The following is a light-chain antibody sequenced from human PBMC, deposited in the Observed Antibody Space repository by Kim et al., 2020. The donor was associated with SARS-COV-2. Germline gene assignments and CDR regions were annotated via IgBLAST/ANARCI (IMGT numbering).Light chain of an antibody. J-gene: IGKJ4*01. CDR2: ATS. V-gene: IGKV1-39*01. CDR3: QQSHSPPLT. CDR1: QSISRS. Sequence: ASVGDRVTIACRASQSISRSLNWYQQRPGKAPNLLIYATSSLQSGVPSRFSGSGSGTDFTLTISSLQPEDFGTYYCQQSHSPPLTFGGGTEVEIK.